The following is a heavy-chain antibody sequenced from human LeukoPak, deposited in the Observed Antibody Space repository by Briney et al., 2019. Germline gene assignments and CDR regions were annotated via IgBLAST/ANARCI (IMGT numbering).Heavy chain of an antibody. Sequence: GGSLGLSCVASEFTFSSYWMHWVRQAPGKGLVWVSRINSDGSSTSYADSVKGRFTISRDNAKNTLYLEMNSLRAEDSAEYYCARGSSSWRNAMDVWGQGTTVTVSS. CDR1: EFTFSSYW. V-gene: IGHV3-74*01. CDR3: ARGSSSWRNAMDV. J-gene: IGHJ6*02. CDR2: INSDGSST. D-gene: IGHD6-13*01.